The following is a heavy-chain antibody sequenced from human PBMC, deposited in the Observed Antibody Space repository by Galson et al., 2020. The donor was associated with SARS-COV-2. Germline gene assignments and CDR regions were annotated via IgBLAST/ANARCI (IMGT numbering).Heavy chain of an antibody. CDR1: GGSISSYS. J-gene: IGHJ4*02. V-gene: IGHV4-4*08. D-gene: IGHD5-18*01. Sequence: ASETLSLTCSVSGGSISSYSWSWIRQSPGKGLEWIGYIYSTGSTKYNPSLESRVTISVDTSQNQFSLTLTSVTAADTAMYYCARRGYSYGVMYYFDYWGQGTLVTVSS. CDR3: ARRGYSYGVMYYFDY. CDR2: IYSTGST.